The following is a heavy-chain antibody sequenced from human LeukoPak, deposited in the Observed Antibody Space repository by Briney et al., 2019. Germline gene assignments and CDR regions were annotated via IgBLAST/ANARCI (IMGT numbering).Heavy chain of an antibody. J-gene: IGHJ4*02. Sequence: SETLPLTCTVSGDSISNSYWSWIRQPPGKTLEWLGNMFYGRSVNYNPSLRSRVIMSVDTSKNQIYLKLNSVTAADTAVYYCARTVGIAVAGRLDYWGQGTLVTVSS. CDR2: MFYGRSV. CDR1: GDSISNSY. V-gene: IGHV4-59*01. CDR3: ARTVGIAVAGRLDY. D-gene: IGHD6-19*01.